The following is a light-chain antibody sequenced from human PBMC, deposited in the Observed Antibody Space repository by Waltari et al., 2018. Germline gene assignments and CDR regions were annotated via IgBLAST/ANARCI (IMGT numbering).Light chain of an antibody. CDR1: QDIRNW. CDR3: QQANSFPIT. Sequence: IQMTQSPSSVSASVGARVTITCRASQDIRNWLAWYQQKPGKAPNLLIYATSSLQTGVPSRFSGSGSGTEFTLTISSLQPEDFATYYCQQANSFPITFGPGTKVDIK. CDR2: ATS. J-gene: IGKJ3*01. V-gene: IGKV1-12*01.